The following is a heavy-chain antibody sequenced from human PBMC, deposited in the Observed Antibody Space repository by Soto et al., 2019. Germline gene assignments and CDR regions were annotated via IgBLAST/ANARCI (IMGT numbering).Heavy chain of an antibody. CDR1: GVNVSSNY. Sequence: PGGSLRLSCAASGVNVSSNYMSWVRQAPGKGLEWLSVIYSGGSTYYAESVKGRFTISRDNSKNTLNLQMNALRVEDTAVYYCARGNWNYGYFDYWGQATLVTVSS. V-gene: IGHV3-53*01. CDR3: ARGNWNYGYFDY. J-gene: IGHJ4*02. D-gene: IGHD1-7*01. CDR2: IYSGGST.